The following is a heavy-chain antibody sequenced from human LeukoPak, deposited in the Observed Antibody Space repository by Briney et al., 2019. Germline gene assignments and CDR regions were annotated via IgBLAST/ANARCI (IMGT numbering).Heavy chain of an antibody. D-gene: IGHD1-26*01. CDR2: ISWNSGSI. V-gene: IGHV3-9*01. CDR3: AKGRSGSYLGDAFDI. J-gene: IGHJ3*02. Sequence: GGSLRLSCAASGFTFSSYAMSWVRQAPGKGLEWVSGISWNSGSIDYADSVKGRFTISRDNAKNSLYLQMNSLRAEDTALYYCAKGRSGSYLGDAFDIWGQGTMVTVSS. CDR1: GFTFSSYA.